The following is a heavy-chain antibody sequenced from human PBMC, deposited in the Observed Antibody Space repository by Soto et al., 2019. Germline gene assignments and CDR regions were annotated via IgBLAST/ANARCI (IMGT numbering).Heavy chain of an antibody. CDR1: GASVTRAGSY. J-gene: IGHJ4*02. Sequence: QVQLQESGPGLVKPSQTLSLTCDVSGASVTRAGSYWGWIRQRPGQGLEWIGYIYFDGTTYYNPTLKSRVITSADTSTNHFSLSPSFLTAADTAVYYCATRTTVTTFDYWGQGTLVTVSS. V-gene: IGHV4-31*11. D-gene: IGHD4-17*01. CDR3: ATRTTVTTFDY. CDR2: IYFDGTT.